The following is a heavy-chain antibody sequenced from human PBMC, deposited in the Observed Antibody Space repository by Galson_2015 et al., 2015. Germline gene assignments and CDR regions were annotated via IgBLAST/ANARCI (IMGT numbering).Heavy chain of an antibody. CDR2: IDWDDDK. CDR3: ARIWGAMGNLDY. J-gene: IGHJ4*01. V-gene: IGHV2-70*11. D-gene: IGHD3-16*01. CDR1: GFSLSTSGMC. Sequence: PALVKPTQTLTLPCTFSGFSLSTSGMCVSWIRQPPGKALEWLARIDWDDDKYYSTSLKTRLTISKDTSKNQVVLTMTNMDPVDTATYYCARIWGAMGNLDYWGHGTLVTVSS.